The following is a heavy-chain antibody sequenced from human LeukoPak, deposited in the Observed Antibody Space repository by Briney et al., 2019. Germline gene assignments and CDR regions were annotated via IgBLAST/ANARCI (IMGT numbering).Heavy chain of an antibody. D-gene: IGHD3-22*01. CDR2: ISSSSSTI. CDR3: ASGGGSWYYDSSGYVGLDY. Sequence: GGSLRLSCAASGFTFSSYSMNWVRQAPGKGLEWVSYISSSSSTIYYADSVKGRLTISRDNAKDSLYLQMNSLRAEDTAVYYCASGGGSWYYDSSGYVGLDYWGQGTLVTVSS. J-gene: IGHJ4*02. CDR1: GFTFSSYS. V-gene: IGHV3-48*04.